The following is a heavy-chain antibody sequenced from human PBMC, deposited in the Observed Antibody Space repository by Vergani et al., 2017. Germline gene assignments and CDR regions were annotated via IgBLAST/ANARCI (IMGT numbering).Heavy chain of an antibody. CDR1: GGTFSSYA. CDR3: ARGGYCSGGSCYSGDYGPDY. D-gene: IGHD2-15*01. Sequence: QVQLVQSGAEVKKPGSSVKVSCKASGGTFSSYAISWVRQAPGQGLEWMGIINPSGGSTSYAQKFQGRVTMTRDTSTSTVYMELSSLRSEDTAVYYCARGGYCSGGSCYSGDYGPDYWGQGTLVTVSS. J-gene: IGHJ4*02. CDR2: INPSGGST. V-gene: IGHV1-46*01.